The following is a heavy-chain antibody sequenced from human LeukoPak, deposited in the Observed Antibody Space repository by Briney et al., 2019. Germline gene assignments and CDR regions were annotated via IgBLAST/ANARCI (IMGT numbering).Heavy chain of an antibody. CDR2: IYPGDSET. CDR3: AKRSTVTRYAFDI. V-gene: IGHV5-51*01. Sequence: GESLKISCKGSGYTFTTYWIGWMRQMPGKGLEWMGIIYPGDSETRYSPSFQGQVTISVDKSISTAYLQWSRLQASDTAIYYCAKRSTVTRYAFDIWGQGTMVTVSS. J-gene: IGHJ3*02. CDR1: GYTFTTYW. D-gene: IGHD4-23*01.